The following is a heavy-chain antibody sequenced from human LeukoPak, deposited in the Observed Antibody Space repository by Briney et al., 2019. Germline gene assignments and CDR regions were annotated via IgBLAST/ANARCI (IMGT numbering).Heavy chain of an antibody. CDR3: AREDVGYSYGDY. J-gene: IGHJ4*02. V-gene: IGHV3-30*04. CDR1: GFTFSSYA. CDR2: ISYDGSNK. Sequence: GGSLRLSCAASGFTFSSYAMHWVRQAPGKGLEWVAVISYDGSNKYYADSVKGRFTIPRDNSKNTLYLQMNSLRAEDTAVYYCAREDVGYSYGDYWGQGTLVTVSS. D-gene: IGHD5-18*01.